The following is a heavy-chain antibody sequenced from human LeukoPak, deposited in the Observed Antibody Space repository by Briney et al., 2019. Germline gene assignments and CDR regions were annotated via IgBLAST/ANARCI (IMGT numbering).Heavy chain of an antibody. CDR3: SRGRGGYDFSRDWFDP. CDR2: IYYSGST. Sequence: SQTLSLTCTVSGGSISSGGYYWSWIRQHPGKGLEWIGYIYYSGSTYYNPSLKSRVTISVDTSKNQFSLKLRSVTAADTAVYFCSRGRGGYDFSRDWFDPWGQGTLVTVSS. V-gene: IGHV4-31*03. CDR1: GGSISSGGYY. J-gene: IGHJ5*02. D-gene: IGHD5-12*01.